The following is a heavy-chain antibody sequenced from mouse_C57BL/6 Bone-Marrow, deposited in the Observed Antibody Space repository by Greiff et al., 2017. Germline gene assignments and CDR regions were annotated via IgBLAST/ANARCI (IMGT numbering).Heavy chain of an antibody. CDR3: ARSDDYAYFDY. J-gene: IGHJ2*01. CDR2: IYPSDSET. Sequence: VQLQQPGAELVRPGSSVKLSCKASGYTFTSYWMDWVKQRPGQGLEWIGNIYPSDSETHYNQKFKDKATLTVDKSSSTAYMQLSSLTSDDAAVYYCARSDDYAYFDYWGQGTTLTVSS. CDR1: GYTFTSYW. D-gene: IGHD2-4*01. V-gene: IGHV1-61*01.